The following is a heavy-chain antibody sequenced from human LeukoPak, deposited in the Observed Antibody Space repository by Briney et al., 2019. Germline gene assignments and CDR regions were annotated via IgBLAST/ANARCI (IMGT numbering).Heavy chain of an antibody. V-gene: IGHV4-34*01. J-gene: IGHJ4*02. CDR3: ARGRSSGWYGGGFDY. Sequence: PSETLSLTCAVYGGSFSGYYWSWIRQPPGKGLEWIGEINHSGSTNYNPSLKSQVTISVDTSKNQFSLKLSSVTAADTAVYYCARGRSSGWYGGGFDYWGQGTLVTVSS. D-gene: IGHD6-19*01. CDR2: INHSGST. CDR1: GGSFSGYY.